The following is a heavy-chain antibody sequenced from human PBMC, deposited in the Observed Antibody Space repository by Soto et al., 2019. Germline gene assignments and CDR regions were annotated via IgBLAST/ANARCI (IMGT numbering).Heavy chain of an antibody. D-gene: IGHD5-18*01. V-gene: IGHV3-11*06. CDR1: GFTFSDYY. Sequence: QVQLVESGGGLVKPGGSLRLSCAASGFTFSDYYMSWIRQAPGKGLEWVSYISSSSSYTNYADSVKGRFTISRDNAKNSLYLQMNSLRAEDTAVYYCARTSADTAMDVWGQGTTVTVSS. CDR2: ISSSSSYT. CDR3: ARTSADTAMDV. J-gene: IGHJ6*02.